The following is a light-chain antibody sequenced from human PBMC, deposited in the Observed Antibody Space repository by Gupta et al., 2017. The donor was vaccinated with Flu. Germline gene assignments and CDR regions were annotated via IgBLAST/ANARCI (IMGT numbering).Light chain of an antibody. CDR3: CSYAGSHTYV. CDR1: HSDVGAFNY. CDR2: DVN. V-gene: IGLV2-11*03. J-gene: IGLJ1*01. Sequence: SVAISCTGTHSDVGAFNYVFWDQQHPGKAPKVMIYDVNKRTSGVPDRFSGSKSGNTASLTISGLQAEDEADYYCCSYAGSHTYVFGTGTQVTVL.